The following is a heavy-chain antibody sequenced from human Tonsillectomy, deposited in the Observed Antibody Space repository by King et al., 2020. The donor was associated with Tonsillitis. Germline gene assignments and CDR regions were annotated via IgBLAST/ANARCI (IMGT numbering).Heavy chain of an antibody. Sequence: VQLVESGGGLVQPGVSLKLSCAASGFTFSNYEMNWVRQAPGKGLEWVSYMTSSGSKIYYADSVKGRFTISRANAKNTLSLQMDSLRVEDTAIYYCARENSSSGFHYYGMDVWGQGTTVTVSS. CDR3: ARENSSSGFHYYGMDV. CDR1: GFTFSNYE. CDR2: MTSSGSKI. V-gene: IGHV3-48*03. D-gene: IGHD3-22*01. J-gene: IGHJ6*02.